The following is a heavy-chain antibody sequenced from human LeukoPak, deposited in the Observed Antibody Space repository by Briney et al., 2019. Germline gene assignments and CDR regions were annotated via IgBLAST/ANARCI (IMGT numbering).Heavy chain of an antibody. CDR2: IHHSGST. Sequence: SETLSLTCAVYGGSFSGYYWGWIRQPPGKGLEWIGNIHHSGSTYYNPSLKSRVTISLDTSKNQLSLKLSSVTAADTTVYYCARVAAGIGFFQHWGQGTLVTVSS. V-gene: IGHV4-34*01. CDR1: GGSFSGYY. J-gene: IGHJ1*01. CDR3: ARVAAGIGFFQH. D-gene: IGHD6-13*01.